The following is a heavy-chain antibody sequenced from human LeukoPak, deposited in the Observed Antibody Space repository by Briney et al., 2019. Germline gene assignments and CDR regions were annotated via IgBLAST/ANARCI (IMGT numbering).Heavy chain of an antibody. CDR1: GGSFSGYY. CDR3: ARTLRRRYCSSISCYMKNYYYYYYMDV. CDR2: INHSGST. D-gene: IGHD2-2*02. J-gene: IGHJ6*03. V-gene: IGHV4-34*01. Sequence: PSETLSLTCAVYGGSFSGYYWSWIRQPPGKGLEWIGEINHSGSTNYNPSLKSRVTISVDTSKNQFSLKLSSVTAADTAVYYCARTLRRRYCSSISCYMKNYYYYYYMDVWGKGTTVTISS.